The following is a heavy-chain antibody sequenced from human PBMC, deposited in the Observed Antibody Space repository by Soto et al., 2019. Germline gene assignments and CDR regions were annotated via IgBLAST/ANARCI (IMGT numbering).Heavy chain of an antibody. CDR1: GYTFTSYY. D-gene: IGHD2-8*02. J-gene: IGHJ3*02. CDR2: INPSGGST. Sequence: GASVTVSCKASGYTFTSYYMHWVRQAPGQGLEWMGIINPSGGSTSYAQKFQGRVTMTRDTSTSTVYMELSSLRSEDTAVYYCARVRVGRWPSTGDDAFDIWGQATMVSLSS. V-gene: IGHV1-46*01. CDR3: ARVRVGRWPSTGDDAFDI.